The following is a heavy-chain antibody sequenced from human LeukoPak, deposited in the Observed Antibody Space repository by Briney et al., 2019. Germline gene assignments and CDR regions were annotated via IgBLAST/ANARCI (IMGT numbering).Heavy chain of an antibody. Sequence: SETLSLTCTVSGGPIRSNYRSWIRQTPGKGLEWIGYIYYSGTTSYNPSLKSQVTISVDTSKNQFSLKLSSVTAADTAVYYCARGFGDLGNWGQGTLVTVSS. CDR3: ARGFGDLGN. CDR1: GGPIRSNY. J-gene: IGHJ4*02. V-gene: IGHV4-59*08. D-gene: IGHD3-10*01. CDR2: IYYSGTT.